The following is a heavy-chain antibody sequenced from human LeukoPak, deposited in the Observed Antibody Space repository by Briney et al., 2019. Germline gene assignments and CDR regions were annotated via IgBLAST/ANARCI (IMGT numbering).Heavy chain of an antibody. V-gene: IGHV3-48*01. CDR3: ARDFRTNYYYFMDV. Sequence: GGSLRLSCAASGFTFSSYSLNWVRQAPGKGLEWVSYISSSSTTIYYADSVKGRFTISRDNTKNTLYVQMNSLRAEDTALYYCARDFRTNYYYFMDVWGKGTTVTVSS. CDR1: GFTFSSYS. J-gene: IGHJ6*03. D-gene: IGHD1-14*01. CDR2: ISSSSTTI.